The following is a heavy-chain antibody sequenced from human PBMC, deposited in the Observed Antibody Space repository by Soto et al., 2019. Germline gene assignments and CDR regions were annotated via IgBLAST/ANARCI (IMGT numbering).Heavy chain of an antibody. CDR1: GFTFSRFT. V-gene: IGHV3-30-3*01. D-gene: IGHD4-17*01. CDR2: TSYDGSTK. J-gene: IGHJ2*01. CDR3: AKDGGFDYGFWYFDL. Sequence: QVQLVESGGGVVQPGRSLRLSCAASGFTFSRFTMHWVRQAPGKGLGWVAVTSYDGSTKYYADSVKGRFTISRDNSKNTLYLQMNSLRAEDTAVYYCAKDGGFDYGFWYFDLWGRGTLVTVSS.